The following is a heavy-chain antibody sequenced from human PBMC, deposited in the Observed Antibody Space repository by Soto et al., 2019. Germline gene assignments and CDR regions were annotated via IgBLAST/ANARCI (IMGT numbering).Heavy chain of an antibody. Sequence: PGESLKISCKGSGYSFTSYWIGWVRQMPGKGLEWMGIIYPGDSDTRYSPSFQGQVTISADKSISTAYLQWSSLKASDTAMYYCARHGVVVAATTTYYYYYYGMDVWGQGTTVTVSS. J-gene: IGHJ6*02. CDR3: ARHGVVVAATTTYYYYYYGMDV. CDR1: GYSFTSYW. D-gene: IGHD2-15*01. CDR2: IYPGDSDT. V-gene: IGHV5-51*01.